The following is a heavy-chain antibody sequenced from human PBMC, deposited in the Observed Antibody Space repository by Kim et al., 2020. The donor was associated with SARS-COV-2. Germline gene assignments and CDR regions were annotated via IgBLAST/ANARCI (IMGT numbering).Heavy chain of an antibody. V-gene: IGHV3-64*01. CDR3: ARDPLGFGSGRSLYYYYM. D-gene: IGHD3-10*01. Sequence: LSLTCAASGFTFSSYAMHWVRQAPGKGLEYVSAISGNGGSTYYANSVKGRFTISRDNSKNTLYLQMGSLRAEDMAVYYCARDPLGFGSGRSLYYYYM. CDR2: ISGNGGST. CDR1: GFTFSSYA. J-gene: IGHJ6*03.